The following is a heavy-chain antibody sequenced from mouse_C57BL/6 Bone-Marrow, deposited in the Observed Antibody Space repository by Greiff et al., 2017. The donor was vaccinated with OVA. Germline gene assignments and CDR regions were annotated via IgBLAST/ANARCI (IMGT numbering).Heavy chain of an antibody. V-gene: IGHV14-4*01. J-gene: IGHJ2*01. CDR3: TSYGNFDY. D-gene: IGHD2-1*01. Sequence: VQLQQSGAELVRPGASVKLSCTASGFNIKDDYMHWVKQRPEQGLEWIGWIDPENGDPEYASKFQGKATITADTSSNTAYLQRSSLTSEDTAVYYCTSYGNFDYWGQGTTLTVSS. CDR1: GFNIKDDY. CDR2: IDPENGDP.